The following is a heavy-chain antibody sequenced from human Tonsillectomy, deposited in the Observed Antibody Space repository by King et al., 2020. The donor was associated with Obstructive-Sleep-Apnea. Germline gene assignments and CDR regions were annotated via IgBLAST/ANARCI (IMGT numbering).Heavy chain of an antibody. CDR3: ASPDGSGSHPPYYDY. J-gene: IGHJ4*02. Sequence: VQLVESGGGVVQPGRSLRLSCAASGYTISNYGMHWVRQAPGKGLEWVAIILYDGSNTYYADSVKGRFTISRDNSKNTLYLQMHSLRSEDTAVYYCASPDGSGSHPPYYDYWGQGTLVTVSS. CDR2: ILYDGSNT. CDR1: GYTISNYG. D-gene: IGHD3-10*01. V-gene: IGHV3-30*03.